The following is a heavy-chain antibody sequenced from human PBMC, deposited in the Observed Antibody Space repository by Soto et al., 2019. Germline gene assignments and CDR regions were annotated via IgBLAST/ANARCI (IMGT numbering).Heavy chain of an antibody. Sequence: GGSLRLSCAASGFTFSGPAMHWVRQASGKGLEWVGRIRSKANNYATAYGASVKGRFTISRDDSKNTAYLQMNSLKTEDTAVYYCSRQASDFWSGKPQYYMDVWGKGTTVTVSS. V-gene: IGHV3-73*01. CDR1: GFTFSGPA. CDR3: SRQASDFWSGKPQYYMDV. J-gene: IGHJ6*03. D-gene: IGHD3-3*01. CDR2: IRSKANNYAT.